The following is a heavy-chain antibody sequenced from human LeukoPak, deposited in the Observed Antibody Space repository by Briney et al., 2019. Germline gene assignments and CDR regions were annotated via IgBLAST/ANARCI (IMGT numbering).Heavy chain of an antibody. CDR3: ARDTVGGCFDY. J-gene: IGHJ4*02. D-gene: IGHD4-23*01. Sequence: GGSLRLSCTASGFTFSSYEMNWVRQAPGKGLEWVAVLSYDGSNEDYADSVKGRFTISRDNSRNTLYLQLNSLRAEDTALYYCARDTVGGCFDYWGQGTLVTVSS. CDR2: LSYDGSNE. CDR1: GFTFSSYE. V-gene: IGHV3-30*03.